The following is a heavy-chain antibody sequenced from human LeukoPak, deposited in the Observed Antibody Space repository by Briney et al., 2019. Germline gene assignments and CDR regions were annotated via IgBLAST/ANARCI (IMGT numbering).Heavy chain of an antibody. CDR3: AREARGNWFGP. Sequence: SETLSLTCNVSGDSIKNHYWTWIRQPPGEGLEWIGYIYYNGFTNYNPSLKSRVTISLDTSNQFSLKLSSVTAADTAVYYCAREARGNWFGPWGQGTLVTVSS. CDR2: IYYNGFT. V-gene: IGHV4-59*11. J-gene: IGHJ5*02. CDR1: GDSIKNHY.